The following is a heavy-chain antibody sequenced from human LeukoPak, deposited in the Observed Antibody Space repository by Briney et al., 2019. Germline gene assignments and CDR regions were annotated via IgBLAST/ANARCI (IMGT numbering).Heavy chain of an antibody. V-gene: IGHV3-30*02. CDR2: IRYNGSNK. J-gene: IGHJ6*01. D-gene: IGHD6-13*01. Sequence: GGSLRLSCAASGFTFSSYGMHWVRQAPGKGLEWVAFIRYNGSNKYYADSVKGRFTISRDNSKNTLYLQMNSLRAEDTAVYYCAKDAAGWQQQVVRWGIYCWGQVTPV. CDR3: AKDAAGWQQQVVRWGIYC. CDR1: GFTFSSYG.